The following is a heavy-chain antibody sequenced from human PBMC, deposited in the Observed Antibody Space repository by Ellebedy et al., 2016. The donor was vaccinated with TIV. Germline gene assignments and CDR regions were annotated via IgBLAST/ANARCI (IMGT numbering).Heavy chain of an antibody. J-gene: IGHJ6*03. CDR3: ARGGEGVAEFGV. Sequence: SETLSLXXTVAGGSFSSSTYSWGWIRQPPGKGLEWIGSIYFSGSTYYNPSLKSRVTTSVDTSKNQFTLSLNSVTAADTAVYYCARGGEGVAEFGVWGNGTAVTVSS. D-gene: IGHD3-16*01. V-gene: IGHV4-39*06. CDR2: IYFSGST. CDR1: GGSFSSSTYS.